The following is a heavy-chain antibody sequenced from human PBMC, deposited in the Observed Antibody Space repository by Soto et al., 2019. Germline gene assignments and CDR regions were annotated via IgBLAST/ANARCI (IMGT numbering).Heavy chain of an antibody. J-gene: IGHJ5*02. D-gene: IGHD2-2*01. V-gene: IGHV1-3*01. Sequence: ASVKVSCKASGYTFTSYAMHWVPQAPGQRLEWMGWINAGNGNTKYSQKFQGRVTITRDTSASTAYMELSSLRSEDTAVYYCARPGGTSCYKCNWFDPWGQGTLVTVSS. CDR3: ARPGGTSCYKCNWFDP. CDR2: INAGNGNT. CDR1: GYTFTSYA.